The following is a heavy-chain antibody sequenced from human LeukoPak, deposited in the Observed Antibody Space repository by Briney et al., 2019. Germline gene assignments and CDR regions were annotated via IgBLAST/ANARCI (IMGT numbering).Heavy chain of an antibody. Sequence: GGSLRLSCAASGITLSNYGMSWVRQAPGKGLEWVAGISGSGGSTNYADSVKGRFTISRDNPKNTLYLQMNSLRAEDTAVYFCAKRGVVIRVILVGFHKEAYYFDSWGQGALVTVSS. CDR2: ISGSGGST. CDR1: GITLSNYG. CDR3: AKRGVVIRVILVGFHKEAYYFDS. V-gene: IGHV3-23*01. J-gene: IGHJ4*02. D-gene: IGHD3-22*01.